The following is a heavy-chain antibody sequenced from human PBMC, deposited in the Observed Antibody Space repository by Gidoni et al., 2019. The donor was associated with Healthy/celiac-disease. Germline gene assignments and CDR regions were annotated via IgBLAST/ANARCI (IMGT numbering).Heavy chain of an antibody. D-gene: IGHD3-3*01. J-gene: IGHJ5*02. Sequence: QITLKESGPTLVKPTQTLTLTCTFSVFSLSTSGVGVGWIRPPPGKALEWLALIYWNDDKRYSTSLKSRLTSTKETSKNQVVLTMTNMDPVDTAKYYCAHSSWSDIGDGLDPWGQGTLVTVSS. CDR2: IYWNDDK. V-gene: IGHV2-5*01. CDR3: AHSSWSDIGDGLDP. CDR1: VFSLSTSGVG.